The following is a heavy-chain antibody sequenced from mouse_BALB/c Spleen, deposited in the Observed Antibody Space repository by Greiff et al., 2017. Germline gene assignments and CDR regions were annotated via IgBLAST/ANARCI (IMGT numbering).Heavy chain of an antibody. CDR1: GYSITSGYY. CDR2: ISYDGSN. D-gene: IGHD2-10*02. Sequence: DVQLQESGPGLVKPSQSLSLTCSVTGYSITSGYYWNWIRQFPGNKLEWMGYISYDGSNNYNPSLKNRISITRDTSKNQFFLKLNSVTTEDTATYYCARPSMLYAMDYWGQGTSVTVSS. CDR3: ARPSMLYAMDY. V-gene: IGHV3-6*02. J-gene: IGHJ4*01.